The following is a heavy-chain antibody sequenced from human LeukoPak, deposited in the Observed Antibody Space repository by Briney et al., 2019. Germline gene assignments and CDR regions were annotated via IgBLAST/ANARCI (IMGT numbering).Heavy chain of an antibody. D-gene: IGHD5-12*01. CDR3: AKVPLGMSGYDDWFDP. Sequence: PGGSLRLSCAASGFTFSSYAMSWVRQAPGKGLEWVSAISGSGSSTYYADSVKGRFTISRDNSKNTLYLQMNSLRAEDTAVYYCAKVPLGMSGYDDWFDPWGQGTLVTVST. CDR2: ISGSGSST. CDR1: GFTFSSYA. V-gene: IGHV3-23*01. J-gene: IGHJ5*02.